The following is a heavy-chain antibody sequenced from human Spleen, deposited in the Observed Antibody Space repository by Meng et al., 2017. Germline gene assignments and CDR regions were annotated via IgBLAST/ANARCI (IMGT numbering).Heavy chain of an antibody. J-gene: IGHJ4*02. CDR2: IYPKNGDT. CDR1: GYNFPDYY. Sequence: ASVKVSCKPSGYNFPDYYIHWVRQAPGQGLEWMGRIYPKNGDTHYAQKFQGRVTMTGDTSISTAYMDLSGLRSDDAAVYYYARDEDIEAAGKLFGDSWGQGTLVTVSS. V-gene: IGHV1-2*06. CDR3: ARDEDIEAAGKLFGDS. D-gene: IGHD6-13*01.